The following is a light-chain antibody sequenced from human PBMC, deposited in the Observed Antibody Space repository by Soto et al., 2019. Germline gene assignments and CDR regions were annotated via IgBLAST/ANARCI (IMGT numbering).Light chain of an antibody. CDR2: GAH. CDR3: QQYGSSVT. V-gene: IGKV3-20*01. J-gene: IGKJ1*01. CDR1: QSIRSHY. Sequence: EIVLTQSPGTLSLSPGERATLSCRASQSIRSHYLAWYQQKPGQAPRLLISGAHNRAPGIPDRFSGSESGTDFTLRISILEPEEFAVYYCQQYGSSVTFGQGTKVEIK.